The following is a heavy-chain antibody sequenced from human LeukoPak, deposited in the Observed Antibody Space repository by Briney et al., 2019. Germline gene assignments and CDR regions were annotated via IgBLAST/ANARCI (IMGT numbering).Heavy chain of an antibody. D-gene: IGHD1-26*01. V-gene: IGHV3-23*01. CDR3: AKDNLSYGGSFHFDF. CDR1: GFTFSSYA. J-gene: IGHJ4*02. CDR2: ISGSGGST. Sequence: GGSLRLSCAASGFTFSSYAMSWVRQAPGKGLEWVSAISGSGGSTYYADSVKGRFTISRGNSKNTLYLQMNSLRAEDTAVYYCAKDNLSYGGSFHFDFWGQGTLVTVSS.